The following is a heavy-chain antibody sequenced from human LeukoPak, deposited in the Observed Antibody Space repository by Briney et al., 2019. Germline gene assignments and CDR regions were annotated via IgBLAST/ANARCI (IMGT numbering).Heavy chain of an antibody. CDR1: GGSISSSSYY. CDR3: ARDYIRDYYDSSGYFEFDY. V-gene: IGHV4-39*07. D-gene: IGHD3-22*01. Sequence: SETLSLTCTVSGGSISSSSYYWGWIRQPPGKGLEWIGSIYYSGSTYYNPSLKSRVTISVDTSKNQFSLKLSSVTAADTAVYYCARDYIRDYYDSSGYFEFDYWGQGTLVTVSS. CDR2: IYYSGST. J-gene: IGHJ4*02.